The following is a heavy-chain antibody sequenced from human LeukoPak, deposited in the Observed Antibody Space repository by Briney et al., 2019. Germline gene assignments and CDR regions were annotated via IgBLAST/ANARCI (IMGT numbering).Heavy chain of an antibody. CDR2: IKQDGSEK. D-gene: IGHD3-22*01. Sequence: GGSLRLSCAASGFTFSSYEMNWVRQAPGKGLEWVANIKQDGSEKYYVDSVKGRFTISRDNAKNSLYLQMNSLRAEDTAVYYCARAGSYDSRVSPYYWGQGTLVTVSS. CDR1: GFTFSSYE. V-gene: IGHV3-7*01. CDR3: ARAGSYDSRVSPYY. J-gene: IGHJ4*02.